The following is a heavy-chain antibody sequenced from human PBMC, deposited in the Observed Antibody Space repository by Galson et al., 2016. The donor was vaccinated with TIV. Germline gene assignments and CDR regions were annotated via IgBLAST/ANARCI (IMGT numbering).Heavy chain of an antibody. CDR3: ARDDFYGGNSFDL. V-gene: IGHV3-49*04. J-gene: IGHJ4*02. D-gene: IGHD4-23*01. CDR2: TRSKFYGGTT. Sequence: SLRLSCASSGFNFGDYAMSWVRQAPGKGLEWVGFTRSKFYGGTTDYAASLKGRVTITRDDSKGIAYLQMISLKTEDTDVHFCARDDFYGGNSFDLWGQGTLVTVSS. CDR1: GFNFGDYA.